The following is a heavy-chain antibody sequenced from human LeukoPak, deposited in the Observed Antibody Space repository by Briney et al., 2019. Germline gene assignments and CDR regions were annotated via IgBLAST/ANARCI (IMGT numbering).Heavy chain of an antibody. CDR2: ISSSGSTI. CDR3: ARVMGSQDFDY. CDR1: GFTFQTFG. V-gene: IGHV3-48*04. D-gene: IGHD3-10*01. Sequence: PGGSLRLSCAVSGFTFQTFGMHWVRQAPGKGLEWVSYISSSGSTIYYADSVKGRFTISRDNAKNSLYLQMNSLRAEDTAVYYCARVMGSQDFDYWGQGTLVTVSS. J-gene: IGHJ4*02.